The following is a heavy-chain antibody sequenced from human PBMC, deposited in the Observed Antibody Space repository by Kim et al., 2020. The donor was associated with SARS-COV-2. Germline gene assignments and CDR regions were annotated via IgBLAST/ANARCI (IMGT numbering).Heavy chain of an antibody. CDR2: ISYDGSNK. CDR3: AKDNGAYYYGSGSYLGY. Sequence: GGSLRLSCAASGFTFSSYGMHWVRQAPGKGLEWVAVISYDGSNKYYADSVKGRFTISRDNSKNTLYLQMNSLRAEDTAVYYCAKDNGAYYYGSGSYLGYWGQGTLVTVSS. CDR1: GFTFSSYG. J-gene: IGHJ4*02. V-gene: IGHV3-30*18. D-gene: IGHD3-10*01.